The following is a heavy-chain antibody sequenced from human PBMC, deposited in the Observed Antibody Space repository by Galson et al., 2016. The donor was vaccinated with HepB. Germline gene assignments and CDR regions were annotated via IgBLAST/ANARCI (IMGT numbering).Heavy chain of an antibody. CDR2: ISGSGGST. CDR3: ARRNYCGGDCYFADH. V-gene: IGHV3-23*01. CDR1: GFTFSSYA. J-gene: IGHJ4*02. D-gene: IGHD2-21*02. Sequence: SLRLSCAASGFTFSSYAMSWVRQAPGKGLEWVSGISGSGGSTYYADSVKGRFTIPRDNSKNTLFLQVNSLKASDTAIYYCARRNYCGGDCYFADHWGQGTLVTVSS.